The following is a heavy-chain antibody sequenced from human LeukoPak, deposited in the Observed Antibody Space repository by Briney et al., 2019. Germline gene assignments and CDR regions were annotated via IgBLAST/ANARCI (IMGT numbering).Heavy chain of an antibody. J-gene: IGHJ3*02. CDR3: ARHGHYYGSGLDAFDI. CDR2: IYYSGST. D-gene: IGHD3-10*01. V-gene: IGHV4-61*09. CDR1: GGSIGSGSYY. Sequence: SQTLSLTCTVSGGSIGSGSYYWSWIRQPAGKGLEWIGYIYYSGSTNYNPSLKSRVTISVDTSKNQFSLKLSSVTAADTAVYYCARHGHYYGSGLDAFDIWGQGTMVTVSS.